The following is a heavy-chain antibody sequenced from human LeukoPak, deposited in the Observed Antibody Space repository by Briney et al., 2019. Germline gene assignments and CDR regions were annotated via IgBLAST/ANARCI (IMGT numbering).Heavy chain of an antibody. V-gene: IGHV1-69*13. Sequence: GASVKVSCKASGGTFSSYVTTWVRQAPGQGLEWMGGIIPIFGTANYAQKFQGRVTITADESTSTAYMELSSLRSEDTAVYYCARAYSSNWYWFDPWGQGTLVTVSS. D-gene: IGHD6-13*01. CDR2: IIPIFGTA. CDR3: ARAYSSNWYWFDP. J-gene: IGHJ5*02. CDR1: GGTFSSYV.